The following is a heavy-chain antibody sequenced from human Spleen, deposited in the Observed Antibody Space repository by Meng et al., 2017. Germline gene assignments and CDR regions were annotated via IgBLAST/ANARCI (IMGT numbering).Heavy chain of an antibody. J-gene: IGHJ4*02. CDR2: IYSGGNT. Sequence: GGSLRLSCAASGFSVSHNYMSWVRQAPGKGLEWVSVIYSGGNTYYADSVKGRFTISRYNSKNTLYLQMNSLRAEDTAVYYCSKDQGGSYYIDVVGDSWGQGNLVNGAS. V-gene: IGHV3-53*01. CDR1: GFSVSHNY. CDR3: SKDQGGSYYIDVVGDS. D-gene: IGHD1-26*01.